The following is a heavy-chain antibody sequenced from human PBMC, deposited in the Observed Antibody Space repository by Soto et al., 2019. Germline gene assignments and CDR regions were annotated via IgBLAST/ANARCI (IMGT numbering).Heavy chain of an antibody. Sequence: GGSLRLSCAASGFTFNTHWMHWVRQVPGKGLMWVSRINHDGNSREYADSVKGRFTISRDNAKNTLYLQMNSLRVDDTAVYYCTSEILPAGVDYWGQGPPVTVSS. D-gene: IGHD6-13*01. V-gene: IGHV3-74*01. CDR2: INHDGNSR. CDR3: TSEILPAGVDY. J-gene: IGHJ4*02. CDR1: GFTFNTHW.